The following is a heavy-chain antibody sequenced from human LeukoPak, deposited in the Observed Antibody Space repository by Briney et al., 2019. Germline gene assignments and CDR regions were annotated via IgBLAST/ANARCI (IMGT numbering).Heavy chain of an antibody. V-gene: IGHV3-48*02. CDR1: GFPFRGYS. J-gene: IGHJ5*02. Sequence: GGSLRLSCAASGFPFRGYSMNWVRQAPGKGPEWVSYISSSSSTIYYADSVKGRFTISRDNAKNSLYLQMNSLRDEDTAVYYCARMLVGGTNWFDPWGQGTLVTVSS. CDR2: ISSSSSTI. D-gene: IGHD1-26*01. CDR3: ARMLVGGTNWFDP.